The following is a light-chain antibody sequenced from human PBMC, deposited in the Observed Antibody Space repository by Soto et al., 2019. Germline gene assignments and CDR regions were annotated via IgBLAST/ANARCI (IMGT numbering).Light chain of an antibody. CDR1: SSDIGAGYG. V-gene: IGLV1-40*01. CDR2: GDT. CDR3: QSYDNSLSSYV. Sequence: QSVLTQPPSVSGAPGQRVTVSCTGSSSDIGAGYGVHWYQQLPGTAPKLLIYGDTNRPSGVPDRFSGSKSGTSASLAITGLQPEDEADYYCQSYDNSLSSYVFGTGTKLTVL. J-gene: IGLJ1*01.